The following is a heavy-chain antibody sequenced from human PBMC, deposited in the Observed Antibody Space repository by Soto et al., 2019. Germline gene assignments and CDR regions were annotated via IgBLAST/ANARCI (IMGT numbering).Heavy chain of an antibody. J-gene: IGHJ5*02. Sequence: SSETLSLTCTVSGGSISSSSYYWGWIRQPPGKGLEWIGSIYYSGSTNYNPSLKNRVTISVDTSKNQFSLKLSSVTAADTAVYYCAREGSIRYFDWLSSWFDPWGQGTLVTVSS. CDR3: AREGSIRYFDWLSSWFDP. V-gene: IGHV4-39*07. CDR2: IYYSGST. D-gene: IGHD3-9*01. CDR1: GGSISSSSYY.